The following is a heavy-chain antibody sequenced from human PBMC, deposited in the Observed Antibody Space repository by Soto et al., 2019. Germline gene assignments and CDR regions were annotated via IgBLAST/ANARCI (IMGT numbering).Heavy chain of an antibody. CDR1: GFTFSSYW. CDR2: VNSAARDL. D-gene: IGHD5-18*01. Sequence: EGQLVESGVGVVQPGGSLRLSCVGSGFTFSSYWMHWDRQPLGKGLSWVSRVNSAARDLSYAASVRGRFTVSRDNAKNTLYLQMISLSAEDTAIYYCATGGYGYGWGYWGQGTLVTVSS. V-gene: IGHV3-74*01. J-gene: IGHJ4*02. CDR3: ATGGYGYGWGY.